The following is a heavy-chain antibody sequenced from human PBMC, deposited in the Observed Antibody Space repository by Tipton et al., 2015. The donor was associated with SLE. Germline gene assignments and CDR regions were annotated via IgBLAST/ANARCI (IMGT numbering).Heavy chain of an antibody. CDR2: IYYSGST. CDR1: GGSISSHY. CDR3: ARGPWDRGMDV. J-gene: IGHJ6*02. D-gene: IGHD1-14*01. V-gene: IGHV4-59*11. Sequence: TLSLTCTVSGGSISSHYWSWIRHPPGKGLEWIGYIYYSGSTNYNPSLKSRVTISVDTSKNQFSLKLSSVTAADTAVYYCARGPWDRGMDVWGQGTTVTVSS.